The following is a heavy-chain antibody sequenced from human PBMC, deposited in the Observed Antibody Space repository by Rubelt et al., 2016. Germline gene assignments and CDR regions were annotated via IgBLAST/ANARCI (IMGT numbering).Heavy chain of an antibody. D-gene: IGHD3-22*01. V-gene: IGHV3-30*18. CDR2: ISSAESQK. J-gene: IGHJ6*02. CDR3: AKDVTMTVEFFNGMDG. Sequence: VQLVESGGGLVQPGGSLRLSCADFGFSFSRYGMHWVRQAPGKGLGWVAFISSAESQKYYADSVKGRFTISKDTSTNTLGRQMNSLRTDDTAGYYGAKDVTMTVEFFNGMDGWGQGTTVTVSS. CDR1: GFSFSRYG.